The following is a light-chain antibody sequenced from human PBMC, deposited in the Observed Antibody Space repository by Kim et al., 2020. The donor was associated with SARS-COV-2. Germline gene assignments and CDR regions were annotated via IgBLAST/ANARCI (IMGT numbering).Light chain of an antibody. CDR1: QTVSGN. Sequence: ERVMTQSPGTLSVSPGERATLSCRASQTVSGNLAWYQQKPGQAPRLLIYDTFTRATGIPARFSGSGSGTEFTLTISSLQSEDFGIYYCQQYDSWPRTFGQGTKVDIK. J-gene: IGKJ1*01. CDR2: DTF. CDR3: QQYDSWPRT. V-gene: IGKV3-15*01.